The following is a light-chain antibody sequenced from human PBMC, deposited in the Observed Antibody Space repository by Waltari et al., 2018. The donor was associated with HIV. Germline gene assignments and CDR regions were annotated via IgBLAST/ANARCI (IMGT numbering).Light chain of an antibody. J-gene: IGLJ1*01. CDR3: KTRDRSGNLYV. Sequence: SSEVTQVPAVSVALGQTVKITCQGDNLRTYYASWYQQRPGQAPVLVSYGKNKRPSEIPARFSSSASRNTASLTITGAQAEYEADYYCKTRDRSGNLYVFGTGTTVTVL. V-gene: IGLV3-19*01. CDR1: NLRTYY. CDR2: GKN.